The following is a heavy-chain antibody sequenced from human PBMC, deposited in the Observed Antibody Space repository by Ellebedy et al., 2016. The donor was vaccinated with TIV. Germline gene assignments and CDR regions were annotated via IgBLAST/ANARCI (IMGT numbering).Heavy chain of an antibody. J-gene: IGHJ4*02. CDR1: GFGFSRYA. V-gene: IGHV3-23*01. CDR3: LGQFLDY. Sequence: GESLKISCAASGFGFSRYAMSWVRQVPGKGLEWVSAISGRSGSIYYADSVKGRFTISRDNSKNMVYLQMTSLRAEDTAVYYCLGQFLDYWGQGTQVTVSS. CDR2: ISGRSGSI. D-gene: IGHD5-24*01.